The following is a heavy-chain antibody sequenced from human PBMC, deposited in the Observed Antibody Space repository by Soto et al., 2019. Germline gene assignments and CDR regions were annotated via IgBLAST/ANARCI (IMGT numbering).Heavy chain of an antibody. V-gene: IGHV4-34*01. CDR1: GGSISGYF. CDR3: ARSGHLFDS. J-gene: IGHJ4*02. D-gene: IGHD3-10*01. Sequence: SETLSLTCTVSGGSISGYFWSWIRQPPGKGLEWIGEINHTGHNNYNPSLKSRVTISVDTSKNQFSLKLSSVTAADTAVYYCARSGHLFDSWGQGILVTVSS. CDR2: INHTGHN.